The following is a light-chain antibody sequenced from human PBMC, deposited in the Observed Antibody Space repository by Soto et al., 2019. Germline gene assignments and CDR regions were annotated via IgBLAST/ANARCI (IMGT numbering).Light chain of an antibody. CDR2: DAS. J-gene: IGKJ2*01. CDR3: HQRSDWPHT. V-gene: IGKV3-11*01. Sequence: EIVLRQSPATLSLSPGERATLSCRASQTVSSYLAWYQQKPGQAPRLLIYDASVRATGTPGRFSGSGSGTDFNLIINSLEPDDFAVYVCHQRSDWPHTFGQGTRLDIK. CDR1: QTVSSY.